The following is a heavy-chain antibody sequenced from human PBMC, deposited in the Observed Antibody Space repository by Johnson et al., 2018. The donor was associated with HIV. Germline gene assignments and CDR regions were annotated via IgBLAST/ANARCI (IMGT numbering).Heavy chain of an antibody. Sequence: QVQLVESGGGVVQPGGSLRLSCAASGFTFSSYGMHWVRQAPGKGLEWVAFIRYAGSNKYYADSVKGRFTISRDNSTHTLYLQMNSLRAEDTALYYCAIIPPHYYDSSGLSYSRTRHAFDIWGQGTMVTVSS. J-gene: IGHJ3*02. V-gene: IGHV3-30*02. CDR2: IRYAGSNK. D-gene: IGHD3-22*01. CDR3: AIIPPHYYDSSGLSYSRTRHAFDI. CDR1: GFTFSSYG.